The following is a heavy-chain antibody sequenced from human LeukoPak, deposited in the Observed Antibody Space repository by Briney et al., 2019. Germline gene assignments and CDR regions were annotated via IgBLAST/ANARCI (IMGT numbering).Heavy chain of an antibody. Sequence: PSETLSLTCAVYGGSFSGYYWSWIRQPPGKGLEWIGEINHSGSTNYNPSLKSRVTISVDTSKNQFSLKLSSVTAADTAVYYCAPLRGDTAMVTTYYYYGMDVWGQGTTVTVSS. J-gene: IGHJ6*02. CDR3: APLRGDTAMVTTYYYYGMDV. CDR1: GGSFSGYY. D-gene: IGHD5-18*01. CDR2: INHSGST. V-gene: IGHV4-34*01.